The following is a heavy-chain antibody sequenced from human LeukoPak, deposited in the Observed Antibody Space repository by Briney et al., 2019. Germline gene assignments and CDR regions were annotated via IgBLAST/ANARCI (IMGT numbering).Heavy chain of an antibody. CDR3: ARRPGYSSGSEFDY. J-gene: IGHJ4*02. Sequence: ASVKVSCKASGYTFTSYDINWVRQATGQGLEWMGWMNPNSGNTGYAQKFQGRVTMTRNTSISTAYMELSSLRSEDTAVYYCARRPGYSSGSEFDYWGEGTLVTVSS. CDR2: MNPNSGNT. D-gene: IGHD6-19*01. V-gene: IGHV1-8*01. CDR1: GYTFTSYD.